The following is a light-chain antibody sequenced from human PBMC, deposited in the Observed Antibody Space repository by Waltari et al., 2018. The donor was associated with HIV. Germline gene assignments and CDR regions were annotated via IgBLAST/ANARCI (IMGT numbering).Light chain of an antibody. Sequence: SYVLTQPPSVSVAPGQTARITCGGNNIGSQSVHWYHQKPGQAPMLVVYDDVDRPSGIPEGFSGSNAGNTATLTISRVEAGDEADYYCQVWDSGTDYVVVGGGTKLTVL. CDR3: QVWDSGTDYVV. J-gene: IGLJ2*01. CDR2: DDV. V-gene: IGLV3-21*02. CDR1: NIGSQS.